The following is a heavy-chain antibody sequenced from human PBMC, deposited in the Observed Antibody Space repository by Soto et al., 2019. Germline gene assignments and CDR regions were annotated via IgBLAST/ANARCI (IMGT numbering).Heavy chain of an antibody. D-gene: IGHD5-18*01. J-gene: IGHJ6*02. CDR1: GYSFTSYW. Sequence: VESLKISCKGSGYSFTSYWIGWVRQMPGKGLEWMGIIYPGDSDTRYSPSFQGQVTISADKSISTAYLQWSSLKASDTAMYYCARHVDTAMGHYYYYGLDVWGQGTTVTVSS. CDR3: ARHVDTAMGHYYYYGLDV. CDR2: IYPGDSDT. V-gene: IGHV5-51*01.